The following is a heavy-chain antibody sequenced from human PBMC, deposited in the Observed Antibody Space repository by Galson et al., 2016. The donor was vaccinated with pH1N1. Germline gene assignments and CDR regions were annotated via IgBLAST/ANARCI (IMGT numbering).Heavy chain of an antibody. J-gene: IGHJ3*01. Sequence: PALVKPPQTLTLTCTFSGFSLRTSGMCVSWIRQPPGKALEWLARIDWDDDKYYSTSLKTRLTISKDTSKNQVVLTMTNMDPVDTATYYCAHREVTITNAFDVWGPGTKVTVSS. CDR1: GFSLRTSGMC. V-gene: IGHV2-70*11. D-gene: IGHD5-12*01. CDR2: IDWDDDK. CDR3: AHREVTITNAFDV.